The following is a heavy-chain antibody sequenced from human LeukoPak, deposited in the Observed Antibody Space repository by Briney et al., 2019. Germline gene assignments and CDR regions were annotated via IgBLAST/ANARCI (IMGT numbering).Heavy chain of an antibody. Sequence: ASVKVSCKASGYTFTGYYMHWVRQAPGQGLEWMGWINPNSGGTNYAQKFQGWVTMTRDTSISTAYMELSRLRSDDTAVYYCAIGYCSGGSCPPLGAFDIWGQGTMVTVSS. J-gene: IGHJ3*02. CDR2: INPNSGGT. V-gene: IGHV1-2*04. CDR1: GYTFTGYY. CDR3: AIGYCSGGSCPPLGAFDI. D-gene: IGHD2-15*01.